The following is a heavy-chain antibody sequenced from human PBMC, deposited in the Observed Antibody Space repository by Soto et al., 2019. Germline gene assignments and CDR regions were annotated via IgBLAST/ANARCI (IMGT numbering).Heavy chain of an antibody. Sequence: SETLSLTCTVSGGSGSSGSYYWSWIRQPPGTGLEWIGHIYYSGSTNYNPSLRSRVTISVDTSKNQFSLKLSSVTAADTAVYYCARVTVGAQGGYCDYWGQGTRITVS. V-gene: IGHV4-61*01. D-gene: IGHD4-17*01. CDR1: GGSGSSGSYY. CDR3: ARVTVGAQGGYCDY. CDR2: IYYSGST. J-gene: IGHJ4*02.